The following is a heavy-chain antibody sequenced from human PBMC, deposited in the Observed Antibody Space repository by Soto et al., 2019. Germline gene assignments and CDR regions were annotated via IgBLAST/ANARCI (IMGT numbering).Heavy chain of an antibody. V-gene: IGHV1-2*02. CDR3: ARGASMIAKNNWFDP. Sequence: ASVKVSCKASGYTFTGYYMHWVRQAPGQGLEWMGWINPNSGGTNYAQKFQGRVTMTRDTSISTAYMELRRLRSDDTAVYYCARGASMIAKNNWFDPWGQGTLVTVSP. CDR2: INPNSGGT. J-gene: IGHJ5*02. CDR1: GYTFTGYY. D-gene: IGHD3-22*01.